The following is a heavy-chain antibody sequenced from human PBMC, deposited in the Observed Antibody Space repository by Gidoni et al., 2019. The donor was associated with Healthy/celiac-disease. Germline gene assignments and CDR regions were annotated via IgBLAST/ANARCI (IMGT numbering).Heavy chain of an antibody. CDR1: GFTFSSYA. D-gene: IGHD6-6*01. CDR3: AREAAARPYYYYGMDV. Sequence: QVQLVESGGGVVQPGRSLRLSCAASGFTFSSYAMHWVRQAPGKGLEWVAVISYDGSNKYYADSVKGRFTISRDNSKNTLYLQMNSLRAEDTAVYYCAREAAARPYYYYGMDVWGKGTTVTVSS. CDR2: ISYDGSNK. V-gene: IGHV3-30-3*01. J-gene: IGHJ6*04.